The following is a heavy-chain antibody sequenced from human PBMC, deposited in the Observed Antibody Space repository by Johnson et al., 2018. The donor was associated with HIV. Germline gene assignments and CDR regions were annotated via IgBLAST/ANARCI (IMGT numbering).Heavy chain of an antibody. J-gene: IGHJ3*02. Sequence: VQLVESGGGVVQPGRSLRLSCAASGFTFSSYAMHWVRQAPGKGLEWVAVISYDGSYKYYADSVKGRFTISRDNSKNTLYLQMNSLRAEDTAVCYCARGGGCGGECYSGYDAFDIWGQGTMVTVSS. CDR1: GFTFSSYA. CDR2: ISYDGSYK. CDR3: ARGGGCGGECYSGYDAFDI. D-gene: IGHD2-21*01. V-gene: IGHV3-30*04.